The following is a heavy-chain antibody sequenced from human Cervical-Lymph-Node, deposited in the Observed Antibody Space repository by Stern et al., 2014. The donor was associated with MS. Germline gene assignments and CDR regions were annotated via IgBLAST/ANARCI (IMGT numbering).Heavy chain of an antibody. V-gene: IGHV1-18*01. D-gene: IGHD2-15*01. CDR3: ARGLLGSENAFDI. Sequence: QGELGQFGAGGKKPGASGKGSCKAFGYTFSSYGIRWVRQAPGQRLEWMGWISAYNGNTNYAQKLQGRVTMTTDTSTSTAYMELRSLRSDDTAVYYCARGLLGSENAFDIWGQGTMVTVSS. J-gene: IGHJ3*02. CDR2: ISAYNGNT. CDR1: GYTFSSYG.